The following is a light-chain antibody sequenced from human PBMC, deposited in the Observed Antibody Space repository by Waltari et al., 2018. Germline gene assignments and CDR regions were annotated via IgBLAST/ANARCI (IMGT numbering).Light chain of an antibody. CDR3: QQYNSYSLLT. Sequence: DIQMTQSPSTLSASVGDRVTITCRASQSISNWLAWYQQKPGKAPKLLIYKASTLESGVPSRFSGNGAGTEFTLTISSLQPDDFATYYCQQYNSYSLLTFGGGTKVEIK. V-gene: IGKV1-5*03. CDR1: QSISNW. J-gene: IGKJ4*01. CDR2: KAS.